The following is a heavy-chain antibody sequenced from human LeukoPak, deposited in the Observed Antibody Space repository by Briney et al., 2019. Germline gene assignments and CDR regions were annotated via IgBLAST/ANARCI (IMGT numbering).Heavy chain of an antibody. CDR1: GYTFTSYA. CDR2: INAGNGNT. D-gene: IGHD6-19*01. V-gene: IGHV1-3*01. J-gene: IGHJ6*02. CDR3: ARFQGLAQGSNYYYYGMDV. Sequence: ASVKVSCKASGYTFTSYAMHWVRQAPGQRLEWMGWINAGNGNTKYSQKFQGRVTITRDTSASTAYMELSSLRSEDTAVYYCARFQGLAQGSNYYYYGMDVWGQGTTVTVSS.